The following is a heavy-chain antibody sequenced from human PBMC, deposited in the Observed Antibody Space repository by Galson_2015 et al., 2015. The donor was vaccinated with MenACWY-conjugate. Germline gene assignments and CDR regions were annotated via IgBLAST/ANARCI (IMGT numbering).Heavy chain of an antibody. CDR1: GFIFTDYD. J-gene: IGHJ4*02. Sequence: SLRLSCAGSGFIFTDYDMHWVRQVPGKGLEYVSAISTYGGSTYYADSVKGRFTISRDNSKNMLFLQMGSLRVEDTAVYYCARKDGATYGYNDYWGRGTLVIVSS. V-gene: IGHV3-64*02. CDR2: ISTYGGST. CDR3: ARKDGATYGYNDY. D-gene: IGHD5-18*01.